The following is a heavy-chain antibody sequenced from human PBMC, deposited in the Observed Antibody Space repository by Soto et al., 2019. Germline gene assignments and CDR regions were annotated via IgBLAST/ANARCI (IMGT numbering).Heavy chain of an antibody. CDR3: ARANTYCGGDCYFDAFDI. V-gene: IGHV3-11*06. D-gene: IGHD2-21*02. Sequence: PGGSLRLSCAASGFTFSAYYMSWIRQAPGKGLEWVSYISSTSVYTNYADSVQGRFTISRDNAKNALYLQMDTLRAEDTVVYYCARANTYCGGDCYFDAFDILGRVTIVAVSS. CDR1: GFTFSAYY. CDR2: ISSTSVYT. J-gene: IGHJ3*02.